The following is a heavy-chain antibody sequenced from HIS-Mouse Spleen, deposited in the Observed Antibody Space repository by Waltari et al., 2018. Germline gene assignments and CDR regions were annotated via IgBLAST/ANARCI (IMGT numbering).Heavy chain of an antibody. CDR1: GYSISRGYY. V-gene: IGHV4-38-2*02. CDR2: IYHSGST. D-gene: IGHD6-13*01. J-gene: IGHJ2*01. Sequence: QVQLQESGPGLVKPSETLSLTCTVSGYSISRGYYWGWIRQPPGKGLEWIGSIYHSGSTYYHPSLKSRFTISVDTSKNQFSLKLSSVTAADTAVYYCAREIPYSSSWYDWYFDLWGRGTLVTVSS. CDR3: AREIPYSSSWYDWYFDL.